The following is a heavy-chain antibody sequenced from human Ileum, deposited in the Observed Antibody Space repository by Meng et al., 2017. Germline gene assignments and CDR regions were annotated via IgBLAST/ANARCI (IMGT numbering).Heavy chain of an antibody. CDR3: ARDYWGSLDY. V-gene: IGHV4-61*08. D-gene: IGHD7-27*01. CDR1: GGSVSRAADQ. J-gene: IGHJ4*02. CDR2: AANSFDPSP. Sequence: HVTPRGAGPVLVRPSDTLSLRCTVSGGSVSRAADQWGWIRQPPGNGLEWIGYAANSFDPSPNYNPSLKSRVTISLDTPKNQFSLKLTPVTAADTAVYYCARDYWGSLDYWGQGILVTVSS.